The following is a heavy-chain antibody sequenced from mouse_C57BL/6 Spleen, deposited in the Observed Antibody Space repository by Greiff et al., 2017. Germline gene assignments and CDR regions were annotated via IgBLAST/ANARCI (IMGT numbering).Heavy chain of an antibody. J-gene: IGHJ3*01. CDR3: ARDILGVQVFAY. CDR1: GYTFTDYN. Sequence: EVQRVESGPELVKPGASVKMSCKASGYTFTDYNMHWVKQSHGKSLEWIGFINPNNGGTSSNQKFTGKATLTVNKSSSTAYMELHSLTSEDSAVYYCARDILGVQVFAYWGQGTLVTVSA. CDR2: INPNNGGT. V-gene: IGHV1-22*01.